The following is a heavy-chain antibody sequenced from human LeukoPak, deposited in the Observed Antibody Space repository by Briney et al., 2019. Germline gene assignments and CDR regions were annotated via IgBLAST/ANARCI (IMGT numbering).Heavy chain of an antibody. D-gene: IGHD1-26*01. V-gene: IGHV3-23*01. Sequence: GGSLRLSCAASGFTFSSYGMSWVRQAPGKGLEWVPAISGSGGSTYYADSVKGRFTISRDNSKNTLYLQMNSLRAEDTAVYYCAKSIVGATGFDYWGQGTLVTVSS. CDR3: AKSIVGATGFDY. CDR1: GFTFSSYG. CDR2: ISGSGGST. J-gene: IGHJ4*02.